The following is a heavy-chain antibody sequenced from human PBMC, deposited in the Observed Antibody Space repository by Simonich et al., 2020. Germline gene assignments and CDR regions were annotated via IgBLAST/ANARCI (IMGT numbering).Heavy chain of an antibody. CDR3: ARGGLADRRIVYYYYMDV. V-gene: IGHV1-69*09. CDR2: FIPIPGIA. J-gene: IGHJ6*03. CDR1: GGTFSSYA. D-gene: IGHD2-15*01. Sequence: QVQLVQSGAEVKKPGSSVKVSCKASGGTFSSYAISWVRQAPEQGLEWMGGFIPIPGIAKYAQKFQGRVTITADKSTSTAYMELSSLRSEDTAVYYCARGGLADRRIVYYYYMDVWGKGTKVTVSS.